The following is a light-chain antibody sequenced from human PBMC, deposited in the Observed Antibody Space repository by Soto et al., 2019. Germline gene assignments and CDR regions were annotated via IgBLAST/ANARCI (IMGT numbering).Light chain of an antibody. J-gene: IGKJ1*01. CDR3: QQYSDYSGS. V-gene: IGKV1-5*01. CDR1: QSSSTW. CDR2: DAS. Sequence: DIQMTQSPSTLSASVGDRVTITCRASQSSSTWLAWYQQKPGKAPNLLIYDASSLESGVPSRFSGSGSGTEFTLTISSLQPDDFATYYCQQYSDYSGSFGQGTKVEIK.